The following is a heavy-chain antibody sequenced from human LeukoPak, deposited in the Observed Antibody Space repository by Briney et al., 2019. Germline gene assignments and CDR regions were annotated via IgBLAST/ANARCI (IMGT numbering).Heavy chain of an antibody. D-gene: IGHD6-19*01. J-gene: IGHJ4*02. CDR3: ARESESSGWYDY. Sequence: PGGSLRLSCTASEFTFDDYAMHWVRQAPGKGLEWVSLISGDGGSTFYADSVKGRFTISRDNSKNSLYLQMNSLRSDDTALYYCARESESSGWYDYWGQGTLVTVSS. CDR1: EFTFDDYA. V-gene: IGHV3-43*02. CDR2: ISGDGGST.